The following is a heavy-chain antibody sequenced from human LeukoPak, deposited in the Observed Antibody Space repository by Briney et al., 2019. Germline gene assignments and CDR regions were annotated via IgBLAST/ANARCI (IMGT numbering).Heavy chain of an antibody. CDR3: GRGVRMIGVVITGYFDY. CDR2: IYYSGST. D-gene: IGHD3-22*01. CDR1: GGSISSGGYY. V-gene: IGHV4-31*03. Sequence: PSQTLSLTCTVSGGSISSGGYYWSWIRQHPGKGLEWIGYIYYSGSTYYNPSLKSRVTISVDTSKNQFSLKLSSVTAADTAVYYCGRGVRMIGVVITGYFDYRGQGTLVTVSS. J-gene: IGHJ4*02.